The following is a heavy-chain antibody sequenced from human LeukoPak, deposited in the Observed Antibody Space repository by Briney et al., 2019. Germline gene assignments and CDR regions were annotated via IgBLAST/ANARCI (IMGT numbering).Heavy chain of an antibody. CDR1: GGSISSYY. J-gene: IGHJ4*02. D-gene: IGHD1-14*01. CDR3: ARGGYRDINHDY. Sequence: SETLSLTCTVSGGSISSYYWSWIRQPAGKGLEWIGYIYYSGSTYYNPSLKSRVTISVDTSKNQFSLKLSSVTAADTAVYYCARGGYRDINHDYWGQGTLVTVSS. V-gene: IGHV4-59*06. CDR2: IYYSGST.